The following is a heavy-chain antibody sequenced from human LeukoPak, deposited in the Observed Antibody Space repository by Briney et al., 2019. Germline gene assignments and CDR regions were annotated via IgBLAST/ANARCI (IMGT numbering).Heavy chain of an antibody. J-gene: IGHJ6*03. D-gene: IGHD2-2*01. Sequence: SETLSLTCTVSGGSISSYYWSWIRQPPGKGLEWIGYIYYSGSTNYNPSLKSRVTISVDTSKNQFSLKLSSVTAADTAVYYCARLDRYCSSTSCYGGWVATYMDVWGKGTTVTVSS. CDR3: ARLDRYCSSTSCYGGWVATYMDV. CDR2: IYYSGST. CDR1: GGSISSYY. V-gene: IGHV4-59*01.